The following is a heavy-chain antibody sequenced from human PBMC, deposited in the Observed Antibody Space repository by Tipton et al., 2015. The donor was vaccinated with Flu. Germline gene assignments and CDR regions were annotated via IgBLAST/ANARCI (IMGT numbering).Heavy chain of an antibody. J-gene: IGHJ3*02. Sequence: TLSLTCTVSGGPISSYYWSWIRQPPGKGLEWIGYIYYSGSTNYNPSLKSRVTISVDTSKNQFSLTLSSVTAADTAVYYCARVSGYYDSSGTRNDAFDIWGQGTMVTVSS. CDR3: ARVSGYYDSSGTRNDAFDI. V-gene: IGHV4-59*01. CDR2: IYYSGST. CDR1: GGPISSYY. D-gene: IGHD3-22*01.